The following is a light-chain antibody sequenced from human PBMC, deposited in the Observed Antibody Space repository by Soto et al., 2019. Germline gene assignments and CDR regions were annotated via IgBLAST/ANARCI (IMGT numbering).Light chain of an antibody. J-gene: IGLJ2*01. CDR1: SSDVGAYNY. V-gene: IGLV2-14*03. CDR2: DVS. Sequence: QSALTQPASVSGSPGQSITISCTGTSSDVGAYNYVSWYQQHPGKAPKLLIYDVSTRPSGVSNRFSGSKYGNTASLTISGLQADDDDDYYCSSYTRSSTLVVFGGGTKLTVL. CDR3: SSYTRSSTLVV.